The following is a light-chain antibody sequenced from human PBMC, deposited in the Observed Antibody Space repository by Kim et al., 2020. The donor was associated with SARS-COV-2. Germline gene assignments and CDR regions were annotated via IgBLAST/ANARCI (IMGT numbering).Light chain of an antibody. CDR1: QSISTW. CDR2: KAS. CDR3: QQNNFYST. Sequence: SETVGDRVTITCRASQSISTWLAWYQQKPGKAPKLLIYKASSLESGVPSRFSGSGSGTEFTLTISSLQPDDVATYYCQQNNFYSTFGQGTKVDIK. V-gene: IGKV1-5*03. J-gene: IGKJ1*01.